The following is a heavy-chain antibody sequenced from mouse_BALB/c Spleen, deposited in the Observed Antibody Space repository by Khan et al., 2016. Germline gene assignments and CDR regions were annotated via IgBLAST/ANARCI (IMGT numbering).Heavy chain of an antibody. CDR1: GFTFSSYA. Sequence: EVELVESGGGLVKPGGSLKLSCAASGFTFSSYAMSWVRQTPEKSLEWVASISSGGSSFYPVILKGRFTISRDNARNILYLQMSSLRSEDTAMYYCASKVYYFDYWGQGTTLTVSS. V-gene: IGHV5-6-5*01. J-gene: IGHJ2*01. CDR3: ASKVYYFDY. CDR2: ISSGGSS.